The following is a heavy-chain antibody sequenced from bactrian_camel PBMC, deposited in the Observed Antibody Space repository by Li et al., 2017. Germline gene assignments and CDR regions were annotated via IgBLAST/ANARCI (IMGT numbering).Heavy chain of an antibody. CDR3: AAEGGRCPAPPFNY. V-gene: IGHV3S53*01. CDR2: ILPDGTT. J-gene: IGHJ4*01. Sequence: VQLVESGGGSAQAGGSLRLSCVASGYTYNSYCMGWYRQAPGKERELVSAILPDGTTMYEDSMKGRFTTSRDKDKNTMYLQMTNLKTEYTAVYYCAAEGGRCPAPPFNYWGQGTQVTVS. D-gene: IGHD5*01. CDR1: GYTYNSYC.